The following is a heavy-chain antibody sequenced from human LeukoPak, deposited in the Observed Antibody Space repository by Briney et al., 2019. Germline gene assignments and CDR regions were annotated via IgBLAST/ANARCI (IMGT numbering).Heavy chain of an antibody. CDR2: ISGSGGST. D-gene: IGHD2-2*01. J-gene: IGHJ4*02. CDR1: GFTFSSYA. V-gene: IGHV3-23*01. CDR3: AKRYCSSTSCYYDY. Sequence: PGGSLRPSCAASGFTFSSYAMSWVRQAPGKGLEWVSAISGSGGSTYYADSVKGRFTISRDNSKNTLYLQMNSLRAEDTAVYYCAKRYCSSTSCYYDYWGQGTLVTVSS.